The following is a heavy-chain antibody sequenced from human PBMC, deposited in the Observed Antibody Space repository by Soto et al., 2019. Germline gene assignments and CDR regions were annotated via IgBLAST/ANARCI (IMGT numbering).Heavy chain of an antibody. D-gene: IGHD2-15*01. V-gene: IGHV6-1*01. CDR2: TYYRSKWYN. CDR3: AREEDIVVVVASDAFDI. CDR1: GDSVSSNSAP. Sequence: SEILSLTCAISGDSVSSNSAPWNWISQSPSRGLEWLGRTYYRSKWYNDYAVSVKSRITINPDTSKNQFSLQLNSVTPEDTAVYYCAREEDIVVVVASDAFDIWGQGTMVNVSS. J-gene: IGHJ3*02.